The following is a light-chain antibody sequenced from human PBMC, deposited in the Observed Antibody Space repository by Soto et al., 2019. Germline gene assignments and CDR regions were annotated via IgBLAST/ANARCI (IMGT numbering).Light chain of an antibody. CDR2: GAS. CDR1: QSVSSSY. CDR3: QQYGSSPPWT. J-gene: IGKJ1*01. V-gene: IGKV3-20*01. Sequence: EIVLTQSPGTLSLSPGXRATLSCRASQSVSSSYLAWYQQKPGQAPRLLIYGASSRATGIPDRFSGSGSGTDFTLTISRLEPEDFAVYYCQQYGSSPPWTLGQGTKVDIK.